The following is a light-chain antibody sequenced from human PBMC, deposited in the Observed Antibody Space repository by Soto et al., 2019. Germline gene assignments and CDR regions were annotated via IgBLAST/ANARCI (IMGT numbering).Light chain of an antibody. Sequence: DIQMTQSPSTLSASVGDRVTITCRASQSISSWLAWYQQKPGKAPKLLIYKASSLESGVPSRFSGCGSATEFTLTISSLQPDDFATYYCQQYNSPYTFGQGTKLEIK. CDR1: QSISSW. J-gene: IGKJ2*01. CDR3: QQYNSPYT. V-gene: IGKV1-5*03. CDR2: KAS.